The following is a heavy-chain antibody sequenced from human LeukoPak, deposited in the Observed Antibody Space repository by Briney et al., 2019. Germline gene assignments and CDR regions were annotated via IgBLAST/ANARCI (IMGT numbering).Heavy chain of an antibody. V-gene: IGHV4-38-2*02. J-gene: IGHJ5*02. CDR1: GYSISSGYY. D-gene: IGHD3-3*01. CDR2: IYHSGST. CDR3: ARAYYDFWSGYFTFNWFDP. Sequence: SETLSLTCTVSGYSISSGYYWGWIRQPPGKGLEWIGSIYHSGSTYYNPSLKSRVTISVDTSKNQFSLKLSSVTAADTAVYYCARAYYDFWSGYFTFNWFDPWGQGTLVTVSS.